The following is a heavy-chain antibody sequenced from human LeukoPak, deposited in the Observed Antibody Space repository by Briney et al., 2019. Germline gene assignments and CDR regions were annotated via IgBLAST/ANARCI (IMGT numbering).Heavy chain of an antibody. Sequence: SETLSLTCTVSGGSISSSSYYWGWIRQPPGKGLEWIGNIFYSGSTYYKPSLKSRVTISLDTSKNQFSLKLSSVTAADTAVYYCARGVSRGYTYGRYYMDVWGKGTTVTISS. CDR1: GGSISSSSYY. CDR3: ARGVSRGYTYGRYYMDV. CDR2: IFYSGST. J-gene: IGHJ6*03. D-gene: IGHD5-18*01. V-gene: IGHV4-39*07.